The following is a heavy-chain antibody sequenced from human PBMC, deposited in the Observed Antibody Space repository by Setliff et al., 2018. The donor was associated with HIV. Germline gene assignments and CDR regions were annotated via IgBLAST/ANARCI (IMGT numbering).Heavy chain of an antibody. CDR3: ARGDNFWSGYNFWGGFVS. CDR1: GGSISSGNW. V-gene: IGHV4-4*02. D-gene: IGHD3-3*01. J-gene: IGHJ4*02. CDR2: IYHSGSA. Sequence: PSETLSLTCAVSGGSISSGNWLNWVRQPPGKGLEWIGEIYHSGSANYNPSLKSRVTISVDKSKNQFSLKLSSVTAADTAVYYCARGDNFWSGYNFWGGFVSWGQGTLVTVSS.